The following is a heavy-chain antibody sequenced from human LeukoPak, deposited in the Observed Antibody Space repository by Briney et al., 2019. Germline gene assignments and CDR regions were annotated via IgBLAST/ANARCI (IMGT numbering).Heavy chain of an antibody. CDR1: GGSISSGGYY. V-gene: IGHV4-31*03. CDR3: ARSIQLWLGAFDY. D-gene: IGHD5-18*01. Sequence: PSQTLSLTCTVSGGSISSGGYYWSWIRRHPGKGLEWIGYIYYSGSPYYNPSLKSRVTISVDTSKNQFSLKLSSVTAADTAVYYCARSIQLWLGAFDYWGQGTLVTVSS. J-gene: IGHJ4*02. CDR2: IYYSGSP.